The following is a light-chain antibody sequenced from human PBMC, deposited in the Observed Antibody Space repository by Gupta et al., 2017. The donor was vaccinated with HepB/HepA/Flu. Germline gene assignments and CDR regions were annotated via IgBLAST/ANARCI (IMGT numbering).Light chain of an antibody. J-gene: IGKJ4*01. CDR1: QGIGSR. Sequence: DIQMTQSPSSVSASVGHRVIIACRATQGIGSRLAWYQQKPGKAPKLLMYAAAILQSEVASRFSGSGSGTDFTLTINNLQPEDFAIYYCQQANSFPHTFGGGTKVEIK. V-gene: IGKV1D-12*01. CDR3: QQANSFPHT. CDR2: AAA.